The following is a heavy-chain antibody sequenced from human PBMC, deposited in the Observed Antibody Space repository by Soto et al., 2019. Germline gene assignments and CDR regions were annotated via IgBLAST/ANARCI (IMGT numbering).Heavy chain of an antibody. Sequence: QLLESGPRLVKPSETLSLTCTVSGGSISSSSYYWGWIRQPPGKGLEWIGSIYYSGSTNYNPSLKSRVTISVDTSKNQFSLKLSSVTAADTAVYYCARRDNWNYVFGFDYWGQGTLVTVSS. D-gene: IGHD1-7*01. V-gene: IGHV4-39*01. CDR2: IYYSGST. J-gene: IGHJ4*02. CDR3: ARRDNWNYVFGFDY. CDR1: GGSISSSSYY.